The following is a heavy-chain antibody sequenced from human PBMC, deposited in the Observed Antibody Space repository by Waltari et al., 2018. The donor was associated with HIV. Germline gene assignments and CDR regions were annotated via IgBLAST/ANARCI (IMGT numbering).Heavy chain of an antibody. Sequence: HLQLPESGPGLVKPAATLSLTCTVSGGPISRNISYCGWIPQPPGKGLEWIGSLYYSGSNYYNPSLKSRVTISVDTSKNQFSLKLSSVTAADTAVYYCARLECIAAAGTIDYWGQGTLVTVSS. J-gene: IGHJ4*02. CDR2: LYYSGSN. D-gene: IGHD6-13*01. V-gene: IGHV4-39*01. CDR3: ARLECIAAAGTIDY. CDR1: GGPISRNISY.